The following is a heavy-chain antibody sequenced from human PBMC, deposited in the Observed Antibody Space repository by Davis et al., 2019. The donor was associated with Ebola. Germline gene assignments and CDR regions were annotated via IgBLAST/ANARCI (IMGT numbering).Heavy chain of an antibody. CDR2: ISSSGSTI. CDR1: GFTFSDYY. J-gene: IGHJ3*02. V-gene: IGHV3-11*01. Sequence: GGSLRLSCAASGFTFSDYYMSWIRQAPGKGLEWVSYISSSGSTIYYADSVKGRFTISRDNAKNSLYLQMNSLRAEDTAVYYCARAIRYFDGLLNDAFDIWGQGTMVTVSS. D-gene: IGHD3-9*01. CDR3: ARAIRYFDGLLNDAFDI.